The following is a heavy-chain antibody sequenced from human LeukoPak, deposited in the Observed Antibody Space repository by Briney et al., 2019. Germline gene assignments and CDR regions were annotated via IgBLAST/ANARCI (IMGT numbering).Heavy chain of an antibody. V-gene: IGHV3-30*18. CDR3: AKDRLQDNWFDP. CDR2: ISYDGSNK. Sequence: GGSLRLSCAASGFTFSSYGMHWVRQAPGKGLERVAVISYDGSNKYYADSVKGRFTISRDNSKNTLYLQMNSLRAEDTAVYYCAKDRLQDNWFDPWGQGTLVTVSS. CDR1: GFTFSSYG. D-gene: IGHD4-11*01. J-gene: IGHJ5*02.